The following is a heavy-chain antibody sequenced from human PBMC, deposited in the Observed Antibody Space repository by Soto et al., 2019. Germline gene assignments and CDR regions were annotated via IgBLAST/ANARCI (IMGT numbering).Heavy chain of an antibody. CDR3: ARGGNLGYCSGATCYSDI. Sequence: XVCLRLSCAASGFRFSDYSMSWIRQGPGRGLEWLSDMSGSGAFVNYADPVKGRFTISRDNAKNSLYLQMDSLRAEDAAVYYCARGGNLGYCSGATCYSDIWGQGTMVTVSS. J-gene: IGHJ3*02. CDR1: GFRFSDYS. V-gene: IGHV3-11*01. CDR2: MSGSGAFV. D-gene: IGHD2-15*01.